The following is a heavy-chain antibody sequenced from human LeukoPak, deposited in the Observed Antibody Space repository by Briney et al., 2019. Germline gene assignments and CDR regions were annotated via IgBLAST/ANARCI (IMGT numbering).Heavy chain of an antibody. CDR3: TRVEYCGGDCFDY. Sequence: GGSLRLSCTASGFTFGDYAMSWFRQAPGKGLEWVVFIRSKAYGGTTEYAASVKGRFTISRDDSKSIAYLQMNSLKTEDTAVYYCTRVEYCGGDCFDYWGQGTLVTVSS. CDR2: IRSKAYGGTT. J-gene: IGHJ4*02. D-gene: IGHD2-21*01. CDR1: GFTFGDYA. V-gene: IGHV3-49*03.